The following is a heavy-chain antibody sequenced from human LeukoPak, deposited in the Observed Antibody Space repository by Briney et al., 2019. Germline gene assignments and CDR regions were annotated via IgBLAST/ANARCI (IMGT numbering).Heavy chain of an antibody. V-gene: IGHV4-34*01. CDR3: ARRQYDYVWGSYRYNWFDP. CDR2: INHSGST. CDR1: GGSFSGYY. D-gene: IGHD3-16*02. Sequence: SETLSLTCAVYGGSFSGYYSSWIRQPPGKGLEWIGEINHSGSTNYNPSLKSRVTISVDTSKNQFSLKLSSVTAADTAVYYCARRQYDYVWGSYRYNWFDPWGQGTLVTVSS. J-gene: IGHJ5*02.